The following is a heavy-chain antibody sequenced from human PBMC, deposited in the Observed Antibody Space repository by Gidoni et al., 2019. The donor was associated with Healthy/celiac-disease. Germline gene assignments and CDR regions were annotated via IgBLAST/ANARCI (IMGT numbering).Heavy chain of an antibody. Sequence: QVQLQQSGPGLVKPSQTLSLTCAISGDSVASNSAACNWIRQSPSRGLEWLGRTYYRSKWYNDYAVSVKSRITINPDTSKNQFSLQLNSVTPEDTAVYYCARDEGGSGREGYYYGMDVWGQGTTVTVSS. V-gene: IGHV6-1*01. CDR3: ARDEGGSGREGYYYGMDV. CDR1: GDSVASNSAA. J-gene: IGHJ6*02. CDR2: TYYRSKWYN. D-gene: IGHD1-26*01.